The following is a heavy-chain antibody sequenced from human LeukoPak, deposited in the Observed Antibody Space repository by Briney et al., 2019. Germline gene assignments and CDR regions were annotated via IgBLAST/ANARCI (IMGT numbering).Heavy chain of an antibody. CDR2: ISGSGGST. CDR1: GFTFSSYA. J-gene: IGHJ4*02. V-gene: IGHV3-23*01. CDR3: AKDQGSGSFYFDY. D-gene: IGHD1-26*01. Sequence: PGGPLRLSCAASGFTFSSYAMSWVRQAPGKGLEWVSDISGSGGSTYYADSVKGRFTISRDNSKNTLYLQMNSLRAEDTAVYYCAKDQGSGSFYFDYWGQGTLVTVSS.